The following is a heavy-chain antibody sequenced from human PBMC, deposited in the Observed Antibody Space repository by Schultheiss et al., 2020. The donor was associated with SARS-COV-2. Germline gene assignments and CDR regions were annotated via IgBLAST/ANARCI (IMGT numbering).Heavy chain of an antibody. V-gene: IGHV4-61*08. Sequence: SETLSLTCTVSGGSISSGGYYWSWIRQHPGKGLEWIGYIYYSGSTNYNPSLRSRVTISVDTSKNQFSLKLSSVTAADTAVYYCAREGEFHYGMDVWGQGTTVTVSS. D-gene: IGHD2-21*01. CDR1: GGSISSGGYY. J-gene: IGHJ6*02. CDR3: AREGEFHYGMDV. CDR2: IYYSGST.